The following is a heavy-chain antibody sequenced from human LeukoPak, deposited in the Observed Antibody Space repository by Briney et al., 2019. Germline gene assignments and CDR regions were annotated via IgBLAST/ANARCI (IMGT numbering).Heavy chain of an antibody. Sequence: SETLSLTCAVYGGSFSGYYWSWIRQPPGKGLEWIGEINHSGSTNYNPSLKSRVTISVDTSKNQFSLKLSSVPAADTAVYYCARGLRYSSSWYFRPYFDYWGQGTLVTVSS. D-gene: IGHD6-13*01. J-gene: IGHJ4*02. CDR3: ARGLRYSSSWYFRPYFDY. CDR1: GGSFSGYY. V-gene: IGHV4-34*01. CDR2: INHSGST.